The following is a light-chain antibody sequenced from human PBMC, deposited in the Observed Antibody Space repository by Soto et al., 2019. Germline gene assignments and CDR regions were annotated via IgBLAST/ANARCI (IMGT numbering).Light chain of an antibody. Sequence: QFVLTQPASVSGSPGQSITISCTGTSSDVGGYNYVSWYQQHPGKAPKLMIYDVSNRPSGASNRFSGSKSGNTASLTISGLQAEDEADYYCSSYTSSSTLNVFGTGTKVTVL. CDR2: DVS. V-gene: IGLV2-14*01. CDR3: SSYTSSSTLNV. CDR1: SSDVGGYNY. J-gene: IGLJ1*01.